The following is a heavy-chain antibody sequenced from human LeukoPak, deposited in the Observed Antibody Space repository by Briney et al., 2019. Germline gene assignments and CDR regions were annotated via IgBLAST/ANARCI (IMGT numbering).Heavy chain of an antibody. CDR1: GASISSYN. J-gene: IGHJ3*02. D-gene: IGHD1-1*01. CDR3: ARDRIWNDAGHDPFDI. CDR2: IYTSSNT. V-gene: IGHV4-4*07. Sequence: PSETLSLTCNASGASISSYNWSWIWKRPGKGLERIGRIYTSSNTNYSPTFKSRATISIDRSKSQFSLNLPSVTAADTAVYYCARDRIWNDAGHDPFDIWGQGAMVTVSS.